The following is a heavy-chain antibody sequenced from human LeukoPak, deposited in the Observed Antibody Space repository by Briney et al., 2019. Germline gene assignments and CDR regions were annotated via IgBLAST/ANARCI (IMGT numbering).Heavy chain of an antibody. Sequence: GASVKVSCKASGGTFSSYAISWVRQAPGQGLEWMGGIIPIFGTANYAQKLQGRVTMTTDTSTSTAYMELRSLRSDDTAVYYCAREGGRHYGGNWWFDPWGQGTLVTVSS. J-gene: IGHJ5*02. V-gene: IGHV1-69*05. CDR1: GGTFSSYA. CDR3: AREGGRHYGGNWWFDP. D-gene: IGHD4-23*01. CDR2: IIPIFGTA.